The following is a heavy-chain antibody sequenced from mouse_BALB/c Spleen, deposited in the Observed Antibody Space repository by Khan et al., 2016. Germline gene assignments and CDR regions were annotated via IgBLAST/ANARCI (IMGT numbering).Heavy chain of an antibody. V-gene: IGHV14-4*02. Sequence: VQLQQSGAELVRSGASVKLSCTASGFNIKDYYMHWVKQRPEQGLEWIGWIDPENGDTESAPKFQGKATMTADTSSNTAYLQLSSLTSEDTAVDYCNACDYNAMDYWGKGTSVTVSS. CDR2: IDPENGDT. CDR1: GFNIKDYY. CDR3: NACDYNAMDY. J-gene: IGHJ4*01.